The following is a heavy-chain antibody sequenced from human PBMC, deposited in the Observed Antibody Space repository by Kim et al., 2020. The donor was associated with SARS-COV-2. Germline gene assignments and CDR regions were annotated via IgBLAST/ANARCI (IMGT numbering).Heavy chain of an antibody. Sequence: SETLSLTCTVSGGSISSYYWSWIRQPPGKGLEWIGYIYYSGSTNYNPSLKSRVTISVDTSKNQFSLKLSSVTAADTAVYYCAREHPPYSSGWDPGAFDIWGQGTMVTVSS. V-gene: IGHV4-59*13. D-gene: IGHD6-19*01. CDR2: IYYSGST. CDR1: GGSISSYY. CDR3: AREHPPYSSGWDPGAFDI. J-gene: IGHJ3*02.